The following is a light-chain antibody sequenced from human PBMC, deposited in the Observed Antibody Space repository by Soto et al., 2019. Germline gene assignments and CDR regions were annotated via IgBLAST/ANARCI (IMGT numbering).Light chain of an antibody. CDR3: QQYSDSPLA. J-gene: IGKJ4*01. V-gene: IGKV3-20*01. CDR2: GAS. CDR1: QTVRTNY. Sequence: EIVLTQSPGTLSLSPGERATLSCRASQTVRTNYLAWFQHKPGQAPRLLIYGASSRATGIPDRFSGSGSGTDFTLTINRLEPEDFAVYFCQQYSDSPLAFGGGPQVEIK.